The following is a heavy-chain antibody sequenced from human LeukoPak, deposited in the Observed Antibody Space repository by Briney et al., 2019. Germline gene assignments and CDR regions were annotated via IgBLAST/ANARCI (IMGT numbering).Heavy chain of an antibody. CDR3: AKLLSSSWYRSFDAFDI. CDR1: GFTFSSYG. J-gene: IGHJ3*02. V-gene: IGHV3-30*18. D-gene: IGHD6-13*01. CDR2: ISYDGSNK. Sequence: GGSLRLSCAASGFTFSSYGMHWVRQAPGKGLEWVAVISYDGSNKYYADSVKGRFTISRDNSKNTLYLQMNSLRAEDTAVYYCAKLLSSSWYRSFDAFDIWGQGTMVTVSS.